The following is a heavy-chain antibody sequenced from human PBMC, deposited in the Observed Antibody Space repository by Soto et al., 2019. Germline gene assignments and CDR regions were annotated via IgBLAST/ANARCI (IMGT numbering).Heavy chain of an antibody. CDR1: GGTFSSYA. CDR2: IIPIFGTA. Sequence: QVQLVQSGAEVKKPGSSVKVSCKASGGTFSSYAISWVRQAPGQGLEWMGGIIPIFGTANYAQKFQGRVTITADESTRTAYMELSSLRSEDTAVYYCARRMIAAAGTGEDYWGQGTLVTVSS. D-gene: IGHD6-13*01. V-gene: IGHV1-69*12. CDR3: ARRMIAAAGTGEDY. J-gene: IGHJ4*02.